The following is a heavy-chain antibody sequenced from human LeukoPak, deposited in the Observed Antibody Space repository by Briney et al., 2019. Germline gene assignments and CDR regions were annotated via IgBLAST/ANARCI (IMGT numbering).Heavy chain of an antibody. CDR2: ISYDGSNK. Sequence: PGGSLRLSCAASGFTFSSYGMHWVRQAPGKGLEWVAVISYDGSNKYYADSVKGRFTISRDNSKNTLYLQMNSLRAEDTAVYYCARDVEMATINYNWFDPWGQGTLVTVSS. CDR3: ARDVEMATINYNWFDP. CDR1: GFTFSSYG. J-gene: IGHJ5*02. D-gene: IGHD5-24*01. V-gene: IGHV3-30*03.